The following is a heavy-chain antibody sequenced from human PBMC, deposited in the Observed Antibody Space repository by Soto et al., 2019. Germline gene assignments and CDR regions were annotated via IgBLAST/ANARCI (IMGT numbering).Heavy chain of an antibody. CDR3: AKDSISYNGIYEVFDV. Sequence: GGSLRLSCEASGFTFSNYAMAWVRQTPGEGPEWVSTIGGGDDIFYAESVQSRFIISRDDSRSTMYLQMDNLRVEDTAIYFCAKDSISYNGIYEVFDVWGQGTVVTVSS. V-gene: IGHV3-23*01. D-gene: IGHD3-3*02. CDR2: IGGGDDI. J-gene: IGHJ3*01. CDR1: GFTFSNYA.